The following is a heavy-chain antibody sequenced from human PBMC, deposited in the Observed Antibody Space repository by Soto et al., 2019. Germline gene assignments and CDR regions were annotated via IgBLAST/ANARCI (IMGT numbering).Heavy chain of an antibody. Sequence: PSETLSLTCTISGDSINNHYWSWIRQPPGKGLEWIGYVHSSGATNYNASLKSRATISVDMSNNQVSLSLTSVTPADTAVYFCARDSLVPGDYYLHVSGKGTTVTVSS. CDR2: VHSSGAT. CDR1: GDSINNHY. D-gene: IGHD2-8*02. J-gene: IGHJ6*03. V-gene: IGHV4-59*11. CDR3: ARDSLVPGDYYLHV.